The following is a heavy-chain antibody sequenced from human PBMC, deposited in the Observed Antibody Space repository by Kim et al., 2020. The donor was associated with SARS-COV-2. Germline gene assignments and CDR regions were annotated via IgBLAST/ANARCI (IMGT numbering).Heavy chain of an antibody. J-gene: IGHJ4*02. CDR2: INSDGATA. CDR3: ARGVSGGRDY. CDR1: GFSGYW. Sequence: GGSLRLSCAMSGFSGYWIHWVRQAPGKGLVWVARINSDGATATYADSVKGRFTISRDDAKSMVHLQMNNLRAEDTAIYYCARGVSGGRDYWGQGTLVTVSS. V-gene: IGHV3-74*03.